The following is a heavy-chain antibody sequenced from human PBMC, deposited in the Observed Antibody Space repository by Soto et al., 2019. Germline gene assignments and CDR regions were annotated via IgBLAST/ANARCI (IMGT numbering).Heavy chain of an antibody. CDR2: ISNDGTNK. J-gene: IGHJ5*02. V-gene: IGHV3-30*03. Sequence: QVQLVESGGGVVQPGTSLRLSCAASGITFSAYAMHWVRQAPGKGLEWVAVISNDGTNKYYADSVKGRFTISRDNSKNPMYLQKNRLRAEGTAVYHCGWFGELLPWGQGTLVTVSS. CDR1: GITFSAYA. CDR3: GWFGELLP. D-gene: IGHD3-10*01.